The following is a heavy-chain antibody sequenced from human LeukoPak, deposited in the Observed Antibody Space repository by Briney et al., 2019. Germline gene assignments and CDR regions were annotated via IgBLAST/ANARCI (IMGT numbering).Heavy chain of an antibody. Sequence: GGSLRLSCAASGFTFSNYAMHWVRQAPGKGLEWVAVISYDGSNKYYADSVKGRFIISRDNSKNTLYLQMNSLRAGDTAMYYCARDSVGYCSGGSCYYYDYWGQGTLVTVSS. J-gene: IGHJ4*02. CDR1: GFTFSNYA. CDR3: ARDSVGYCSGGSCYYYDY. V-gene: IGHV3-30-3*01. CDR2: ISYDGSNK. D-gene: IGHD2-15*01.